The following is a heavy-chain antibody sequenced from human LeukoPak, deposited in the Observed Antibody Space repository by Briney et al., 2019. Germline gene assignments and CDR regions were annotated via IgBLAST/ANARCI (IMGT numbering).Heavy chain of an antibody. CDR1: GGSLSSGDYY. CDR2: IYYSGST. Sequence: PSQTLSLTCTVSGGSLSSGDYYWSWIRQPPGKGLEWIGYIYYSGSTYYNPSLKSRVTISVDTSKNQLSLKLSSVTAADTAVYYCASRQADYDSSGSFLDYWGQGTLVTVSS. V-gene: IGHV4-30-4*01. J-gene: IGHJ4*02. CDR3: ASRQADYDSSGSFLDY. D-gene: IGHD3-22*01.